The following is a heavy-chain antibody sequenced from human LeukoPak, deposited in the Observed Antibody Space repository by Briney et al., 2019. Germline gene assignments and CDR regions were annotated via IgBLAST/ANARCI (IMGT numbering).Heavy chain of an antibody. D-gene: IGHD6-13*01. V-gene: IGHV4-39*01. J-gene: IGHJ4*02. Sequence: SETLSFTCTVSGGSIRRSSYYWGWIRQPPGKGLEWIGSMYYSGSTYYNPSLKSRVTISVDTSKNQFSLKLSSVTAADTAVYYCARALRRGSWFDYWGQGTLVTVSS. CDR3: ARALRRGSWFDY. CDR2: MYYSGST. CDR1: GGSIRRSSYY.